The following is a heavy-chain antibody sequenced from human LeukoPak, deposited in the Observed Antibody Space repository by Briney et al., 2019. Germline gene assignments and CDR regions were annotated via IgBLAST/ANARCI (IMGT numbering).Heavy chain of an antibody. CDR1: GFTFSSYW. D-gene: IGHD2-2*01. CDR2: IKQDGSEK. V-gene: IGHV3-7*01. Sequence: GGSLRLSCAASGFTFSSYWMSWVRQAPGKGLEWVANIKQDGSEKYYVDSVKGRFTISRDNAKNSLYLQMNSLRAEDTAVYYCARESDIVVVPAAMRSYYYYGMDVWGQRTTVTVSS. CDR3: ARESDIVVVPAAMRSYYYYGMDV. J-gene: IGHJ6*02.